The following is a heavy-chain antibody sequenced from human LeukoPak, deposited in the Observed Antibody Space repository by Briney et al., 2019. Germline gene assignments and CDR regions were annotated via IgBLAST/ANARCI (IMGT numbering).Heavy chain of an antibody. V-gene: IGHV5-51*01. CDR1: GYSFSSYW. J-gene: IGHJ4*02. CDR2: IYPGDSDS. D-gene: IGHD1-26*01. CDR3: ARLGSGSYPGCFDY. Sequence: GESLNISCKGSGYSFSSYWIGWVRQTPGKGLGWMGIIYPGDSDSRYSPSFQGQATISADKSISTAYLQWSTLKASDTAMYYCARLGSGSYPGCFDYWGQGTLVTVSS.